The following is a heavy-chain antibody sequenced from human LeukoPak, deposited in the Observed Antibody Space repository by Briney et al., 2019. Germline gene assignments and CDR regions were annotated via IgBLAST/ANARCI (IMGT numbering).Heavy chain of an antibody. J-gene: IGHJ4*02. V-gene: IGHV3-30-3*01. CDR3: ARASRGDYYGSGSYFDY. Sequence: PGGSLRLSCAASGFTFSSYAMHWVRQAPGKGLEWVAVISYDGSNKYYADSVKGRFTISRDNSKNTLYLQMNSLRAEDTAVYYCARASRGDYYGSGSYFDYWGQGTLVTVSS. D-gene: IGHD3-10*01. CDR2: ISYDGSNK. CDR1: GFTFSSYA.